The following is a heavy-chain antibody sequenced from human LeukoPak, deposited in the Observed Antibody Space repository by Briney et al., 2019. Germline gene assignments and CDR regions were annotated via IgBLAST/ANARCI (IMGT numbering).Heavy chain of an antibody. CDR1: GGSISCSNW. CDR2: IYHSGST. J-gene: IGHJ4*02. V-gene: IGHV4-4*02. Sequence: SVTLSLTCAVSGGSISCSNWWSWGRQPPGKGLEWIGEIYHSGSTNYNPSLKSRVTISVDKSKNQFSLKLSSVTAADTAVYYCASDQGSSSAFDYWGQGTLVTVSS. D-gene: IGHD6-6*01. CDR3: ASDQGSSSAFDY.